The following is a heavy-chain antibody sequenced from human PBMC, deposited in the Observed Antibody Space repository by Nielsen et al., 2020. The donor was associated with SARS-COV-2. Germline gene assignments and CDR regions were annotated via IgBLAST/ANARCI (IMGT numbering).Heavy chain of an antibody. CDR3: ASELVPGYYGMDV. CDR2: IWYDGSNK. J-gene: IGHJ6*02. Sequence: GESLKISCAASGFTFSSYGMPWVRQAPGKGLEWVAVIWYDGSNKYYADSVKGRFTISRDNSKNTLYLQMNSLRAEDTAVYYCASELVPGYYGMDVWGQGTTVTVSS. CDR1: GFTFSSYG. D-gene: IGHD6-13*01. V-gene: IGHV3-33*01.